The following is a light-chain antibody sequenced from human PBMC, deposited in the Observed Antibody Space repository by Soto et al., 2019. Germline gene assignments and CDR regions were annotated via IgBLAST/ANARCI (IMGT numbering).Light chain of an antibody. V-gene: IGKV3-11*01. CDR1: QSVGSS. Sequence: EIVLTQSPATLSLFPGERATLFCRVSQSVGSSLAWYQQKPGQAPRLLIYDASNRATGIPARFSGSGSGSDFTLTISSLEPEDFSVYYCQQRSHLFNFGGGTKVEIK. CDR2: DAS. CDR3: QQRSHLFN. J-gene: IGKJ4*01.